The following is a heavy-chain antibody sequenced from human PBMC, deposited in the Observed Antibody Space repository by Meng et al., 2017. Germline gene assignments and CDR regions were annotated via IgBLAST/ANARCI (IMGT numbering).Heavy chain of an antibody. CDR2: ISRSSSYI. Sequence: GESLKISCAASGFTFSSYSMNWVRQAPGKGLEWVSSISRSSSYIYYADSVKGRFTISRDNAKNSLYLEMNSLRAEDTAVYYCARWRYCSGGSCYSGAFDYWGQGTLVTVSS. D-gene: IGHD2-15*01. CDR1: GFTFSSYS. CDR3: ARWRYCSGGSCYSGAFDY. V-gene: IGHV3-21*01. J-gene: IGHJ4*02.